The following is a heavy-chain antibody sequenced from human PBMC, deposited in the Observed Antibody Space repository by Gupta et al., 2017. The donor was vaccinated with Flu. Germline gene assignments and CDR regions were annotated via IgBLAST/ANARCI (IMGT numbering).Heavy chain of an antibody. Sequence: APGKGLEWVAVISYDGSNKYYADSVKGRFTISRDNSKNTLYLQMNSLRAEDTAVYFCARDRANLYYGSGTYHNPYYWGQGTLGTVSS. D-gene: IGHD3-10*01. CDR3: ARDRANLYYGSGTYHNPYY. V-gene: IGHV3-30*03. J-gene: IGHJ4*02. CDR2: ISYDGSNK.